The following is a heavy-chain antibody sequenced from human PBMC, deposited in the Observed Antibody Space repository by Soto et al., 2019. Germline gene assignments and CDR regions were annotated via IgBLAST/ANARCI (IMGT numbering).Heavy chain of an antibody. CDR3: RVTGVSEVDY. D-gene: IGHD3-9*01. Sequence: ASVKVSCKASGYTCSGYYIHWVRQAPGQGPESMGWINPSGGATSYAQKFQGRVTMTSDTSISTAYMELSRLRSDDTAVYFCRVTGVSEVDYWGQGTLVTVSS. CDR2: INPSGGAT. CDR1: GYTCSGYY. J-gene: IGHJ4*02. V-gene: IGHV1-2*02.